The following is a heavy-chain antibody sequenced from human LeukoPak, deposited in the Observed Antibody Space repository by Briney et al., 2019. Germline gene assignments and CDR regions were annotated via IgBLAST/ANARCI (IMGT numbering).Heavy chain of an antibody. Sequence: GGSLRLSCTASGFAFDEHGMSWVRQVPGKGLEWVSAINWSGGSTGYADPLRSPFTIPRDNAKNTLYLQMDSLRPEDTALYYCARAPITSPFYFDSWGQGTLVTVSS. J-gene: IGHJ4*02. CDR2: INWSGGST. CDR3: ARAPITSPFYFDS. CDR1: GFAFDEHG. V-gene: IGHV3-20*04. D-gene: IGHD2-2*01.